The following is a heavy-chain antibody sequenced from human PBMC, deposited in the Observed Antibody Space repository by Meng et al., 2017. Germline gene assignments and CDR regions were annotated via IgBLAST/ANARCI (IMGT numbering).Heavy chain of an antibody. Sequence: RVQCGTGGQNPRSSVKIACKASGGTFSSYAIRWVRQAPGQGLEWMGGIIPIFGTANYAQKFQGRVTITTDESTSTAYMELSSLRSEDTAVYYCARNSGSYQDVGFDYWGQGTLVTVSS. CDR1: GGTFSSYA. V-gene: IGHV1-69*05. J-gene: IGHJ4*02. CDR2: IIPIFGTA. CDR3: ARNSGSYQDVGFDY. D-gene: IGHD1-26*01.